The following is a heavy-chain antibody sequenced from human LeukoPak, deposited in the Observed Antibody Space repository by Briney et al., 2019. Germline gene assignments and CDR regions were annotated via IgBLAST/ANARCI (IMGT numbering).Heavy chain of an antibody. CDR3: ARDRIAAAGYFDY. V-gene: IGHV3-7*01. J-gene: IGHJ4*02. Sequence: TGGSLRLSCAASGLTFSSYWMSWVRQAPGKGLEWVANIKQDGSEKYYVDSVKGRFTISRDNAKNSLYLQMNSLRAEDTAVYYCARDRIAAAGYFDYWGQGTLVTVSS. CDR1: GLTFSSYW. D-gene: IGHD6-13*01. CDR2: IKQDGSEK.